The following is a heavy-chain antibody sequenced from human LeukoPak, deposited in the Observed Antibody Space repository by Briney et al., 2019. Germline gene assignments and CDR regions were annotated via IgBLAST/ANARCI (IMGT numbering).Heavy chain of an antibody. V-gene: IGHV3-30*18. D-gene: IGHD3-22*01. CDR2: ISYDGSNK. CDR1: GFTFSSYG. J-gene: IGHJ4*02. Sequence: GGSLGLSWAASGFTFSSYGMHWVRQAPVKGLEWVAVISYDGSNKYFADSVKGRFTISRDNSKNTLYLQMNSLRAEDTAVYYCAKEKYYYDSSGYDYWGQGTLVTVSS. CDR3: AKEKYYYDSSGYDY.